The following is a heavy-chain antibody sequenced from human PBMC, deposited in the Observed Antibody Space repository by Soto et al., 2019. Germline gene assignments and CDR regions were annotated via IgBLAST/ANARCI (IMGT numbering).Heavy chain of an antibody. Sequence: ASVKVSCKASGYTFTSYGISWVRQAPGQGLEWMGWTSAYNGNTNYAQKLQGRVTMTTDTSTSTAYMELRSLRSDDTAVYYCARDQSWHDLVWWFDPWGQGTLVTVSS. CDR3: ARDQSWHDLVWWFDP. V-gene: IGHV1-18*01. D-gene: IGHD1-1*01. CDR1: GYTFTSYG. CDR2: TSAYNGNT. J-gene: IGHJ5*02.